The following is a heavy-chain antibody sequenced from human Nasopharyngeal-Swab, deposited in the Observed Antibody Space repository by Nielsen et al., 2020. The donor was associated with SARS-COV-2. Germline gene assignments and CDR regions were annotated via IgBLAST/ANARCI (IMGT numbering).Heavy chain of an antibody. J-gene: IGHJ5*02. D-gene: IGHD2-21*02. CDR1: GFTFSSYA. V-gene: IGHV3-23*01. CDR2: ISGSGGST. Sequence: GESLKISCAASGFTFSSYAMSWVRQAPGKGLEWVSVISGSGGSTYYADSVKGRFTVSRDNSRNTLYLQMNSLRVEDTALYYCARDGRDWVPVSWGQGSLVTVSS. CDR3: ARDGRDWVPVS.